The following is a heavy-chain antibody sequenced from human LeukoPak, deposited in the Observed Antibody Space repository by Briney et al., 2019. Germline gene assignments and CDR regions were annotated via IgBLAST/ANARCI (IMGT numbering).Heavy chain of an antibody. V-gene: IGHV1-2*04. J-gene: IGHJ4*02. CDR2: INPNSGGT. Sequence: VASVKVSCKASGYTFTGYYMHWVRQAPGQGLEWMGWINPNSGGTNYAQKFQGWVTMTRDTSISTAYMELSRLRSDDTAVYYCARLPFPEYSSSLEDYYFDYWGQGTLVTVSS. CDR1: GYTFTGYY. D-gene: IGHD6-6*01. CDR3: ARLPFPEYSSSLEDYYFDY.